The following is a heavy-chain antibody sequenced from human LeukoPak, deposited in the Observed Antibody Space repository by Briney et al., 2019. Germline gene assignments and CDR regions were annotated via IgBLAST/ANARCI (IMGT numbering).Heavy chain of an antibody. CDR1: GFTFSSYS. CDR2: ISSISSYI. CDR3: ARDRYCSSTSCSQYYYYGMDV. V-gene: IGHV3-21*01. D-gene: IGHD2-2*01. Sequence: SGGSLRLSCAASGFTFSSYSMNWVRQAPGKGLEWVSSISSISSYIYYADSVKGRFTISRDNAKNSLYLQMNSLRAEDTAVYYCARDRYCSSTSCSQYYYYGMDVWGKGTTVTVSS. J-gene: IGHJ6*04.